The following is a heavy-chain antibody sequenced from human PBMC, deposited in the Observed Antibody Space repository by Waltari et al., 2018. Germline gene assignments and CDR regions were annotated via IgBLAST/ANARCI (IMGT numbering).Heavy chain of an antibody. D-gene: IGHD3-3*01. Sequence: QVQLQESGPGLVKPSETLSLTCTVSGGSISSYSWSWLRQPAGKGLEWIGRIYTSGSTNYNPSLKSRVTVSVDTSKNQFSLKLSSVTAADTAVYYCARGVRDFWRPNYYYYMDVWGKGTTVTISS. CDR2: IYTSGST. CDR1: GGSISSYS. J-gene: IGHJ6*03. CDR3: ARGVRDFWRPNYYYYMDV. V-gene: IGHV4-4*07.